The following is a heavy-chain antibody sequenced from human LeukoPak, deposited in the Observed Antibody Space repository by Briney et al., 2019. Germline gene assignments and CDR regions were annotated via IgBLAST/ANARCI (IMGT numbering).Heavy chain of an antibody. V-gene: IGHV4-39*01. CDR2: IYYSGGT. Sequence: SETLSLTCTVSGSSISSSSYYWGWIRQPPGKGLEWIGSIYYSGGTYYNPSLKSRVTISVDTSKNQFSLKLSSVTAADTAVYYCARHSITTEDTDPWGQGTLVTVSS. CDR3: ARHSITTEDTDP. CDR1: GSSISSSSYY. D-gene: IGHD1-14*01. J-gene: IGHJ5*02.